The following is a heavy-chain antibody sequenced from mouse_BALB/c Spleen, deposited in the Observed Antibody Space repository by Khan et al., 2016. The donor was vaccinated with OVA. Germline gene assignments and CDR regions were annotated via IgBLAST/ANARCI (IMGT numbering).Heavy chain of an antibody. V-gene: IGHV1S132*01. CDR2: IFTGTGTT. CDR3: ARGYFGNYEFVY. CDR1: GYTFTSYW. J-gene: IGHJ3*01. Sequence: QVQLTQSGAELVKPGTSVKLSCKTSGYTFTSYWIQWVKQRPGQGLGWLGQIFTGTGTTYYNENFKDKATLTVDTASNSAYMQLTSLTSEDSAVYYCARGYFGNYEFVYWGQGTLVTVSP. D-gene: IGHD2-1*01.